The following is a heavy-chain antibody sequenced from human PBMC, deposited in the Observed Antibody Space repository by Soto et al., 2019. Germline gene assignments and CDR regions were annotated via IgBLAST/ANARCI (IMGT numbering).Heavy chain of an antibody. CDR2: ISSSSSYI. D-gene: IGHD6-6*01. J-gene: IGHJ4*02. Sequence: EVQLVESGGGLVKPGGSLRLSCAASGFTFSSYSMNWVRQAPGKGLEWVSSISSSSSYIYYADSVKGRFPISRDNAKNSLYLQMISLRAEDTAVYYCARVGGQLVPGFDYWGQGTLVTVSS. CDR3: ARVGGQLVPGFDY. CDR1: GFTFSSYS. V-gene: IGHV3-21*01.